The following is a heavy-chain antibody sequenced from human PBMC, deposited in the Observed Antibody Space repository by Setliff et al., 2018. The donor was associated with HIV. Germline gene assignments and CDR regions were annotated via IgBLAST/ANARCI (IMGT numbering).Heavy chain of an antibody. J-gene: IGHJ4*01. V-gene: IGHV3-30*07. CDR1: GFTFSSYA. CDR3: ARGGASSLPLDY. Sequence: GGSLRLSCAASGFTFSSYAMHWVRQASGKGLEWVAVISYDGSNKYYADSVKGRFTISRDNAKNSLYLQMNSLRAEDTAIYYCARGGASSLPLDYWGHGTLVTVSS. D-gene: IGHD6-13*01. CDR2: ISYDGSNK.